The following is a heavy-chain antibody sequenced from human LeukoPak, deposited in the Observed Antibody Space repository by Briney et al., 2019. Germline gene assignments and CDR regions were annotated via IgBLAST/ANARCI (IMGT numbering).Heavy chain of an antibody. Sequence: GGSLSLSCAVSGITLSNYGMSWVRQAPGKGLEWVAGLGSSGGTTNYADSVKGRFTISRDNRKNTLYLQMNSLRAEDTAVYFCAKRGVVIRVILVGFHKEAYYFDSWGQGALVTVSS. CDR1: GITLSNYG. CDR3: AKRGVVIRVILVGFHKEAYYFDS. CDR2: LGSSGGTT. J-gene: IGHJ4*02. D-gene: IGHD3-22*01. V-gene: IGHV3-23*01.